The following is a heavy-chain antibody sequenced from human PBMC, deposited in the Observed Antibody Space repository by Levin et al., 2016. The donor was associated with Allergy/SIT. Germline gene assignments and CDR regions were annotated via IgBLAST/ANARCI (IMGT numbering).Heavy chain of an antibody. V-gene: IGHV4-39*01. J-gene: IGHJ4*02. Sequence: SETLSLTCTVSGGSISSSSYYWGWIRQPPGKGLEWIGSIYYSGSTYYNPSLKSRVTISVDTSKNQFSLKLSSVTAADTAVYYCARQRADCSSTSCAELRGDFDYWGQGTLVTVSS. D-gene: IGHD2-2*01. CDR3: ARQRADCSSTSCAELRGDFDY. CDR2: IYYSGST. CDR1: GGSISSSSYY.